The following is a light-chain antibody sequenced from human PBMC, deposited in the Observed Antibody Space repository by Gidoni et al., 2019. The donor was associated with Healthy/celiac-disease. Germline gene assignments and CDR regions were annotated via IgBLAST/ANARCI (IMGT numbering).Light chain of an antibody. CDR3: QQRSNWPVT. J-gene: IGKJ4*01. CDR1: QSVSSS. Sequence: EIVLTQSPATLSLSPGERDTLSCRASQSVSSSLAWYQQKPGPAPRLLIYDASNRATGIPARFSGSGSGTDFTLTISSLEPEDFAVYYCQQRSNWPVTFXGXTKVEIK. V-gene: IGKV3-11*01. CDR2: DAS.